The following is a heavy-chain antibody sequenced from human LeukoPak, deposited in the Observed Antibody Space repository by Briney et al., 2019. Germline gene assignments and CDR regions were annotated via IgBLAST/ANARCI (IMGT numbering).Heavy chain of an antibody. J-gene: IGHJ4*02. CDR2: ISYDGSNK. D-gene: IGHD2-2*01. CDR3: ARVAHYASDY. Sequence: PGRSLRLSCAASGFTFSSYAMHWVRQAPGEGLEWVAVISYDGSNKYYADSVKGRFTISRDNSKNTLYLQMNSLRAEDTAVYYCARVAHYASDYWGQGTLVTVSS. V-gene: IGHV3-30-3*01. CDR1: GFTFSSYA.